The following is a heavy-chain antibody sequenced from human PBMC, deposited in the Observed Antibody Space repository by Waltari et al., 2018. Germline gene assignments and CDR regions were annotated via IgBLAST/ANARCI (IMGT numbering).Heavy chain of an antibody. Sequence: QVQLVESGGGVVQPGRSLRLSCAASGFTFSSYALHWVRQAPGKGVEWVAVRSYDGSNKYYADSVKGRFTNSRDNSKNTLYLQMNSLRAEDTAVYYCASAHSSSFDYWGQGTLVTVST. CDR2: RSYDGSNK. CDR1: GFTFSSYA. J-gene: IGHJ4*02. V-gene: IGHV3-30-3*01. CDR3: ASAHSSSFDY. D-gene: IGHD6-13*01.